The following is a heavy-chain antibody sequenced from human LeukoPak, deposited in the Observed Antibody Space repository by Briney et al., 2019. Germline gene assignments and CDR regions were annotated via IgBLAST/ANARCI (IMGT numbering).Heavy chain of an antibody. CDR2: INPNSGGT. D-gene: IGHD6-25*01. J-gene: IGHJ3*02. CDR1: GYIFTGYY. CDR3: ARGGSGPEDSFNI. Sequence: ASVNVSCKASGYIFTGYYIHWVRQAPGQGLEWMGWINPNSGGTNYAQKFQGWVTMTRDTSISTAYMELSRLRSDDTAVYYCARGGSGPEDSFNIWGQGTTVTVSS. V-gene: IGHV1-2*04.